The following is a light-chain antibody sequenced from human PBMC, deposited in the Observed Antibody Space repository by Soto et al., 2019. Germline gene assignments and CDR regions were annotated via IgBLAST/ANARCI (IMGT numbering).Light chain of an antibody. CDR2: AAS. V-gene: IGKV3-20*01. Sequence: EVVLTQSPGTLSLSPGERATLSCRASQSINSRYLAWYQQKPGQAPRLLIYAASSRATGIPDRFSGSGSGTDFILTISRLEPEDFAVYYCQQFGSSPGFTFGPGTKVDIK. CDR1: QSINSRY. CDR3: QQFGSSPGFT. J-gene: IGKJ3*01.